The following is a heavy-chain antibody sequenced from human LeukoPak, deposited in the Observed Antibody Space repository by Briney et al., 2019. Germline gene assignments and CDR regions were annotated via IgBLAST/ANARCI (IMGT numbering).Heavy chain of an antibody. Sequence: PSETLSLTCTVSGGSISSSSYYWGWIRQPPGKGLEWIGSIYYSGSTYYNPSLKSRVTISVDTSKNQFSLKLSSVTAADTAVYYCARSYSTYYYYYYMDVWGKGTTVTVSS. D-gene: IGHD6-13*01. J-gene: IGHJ6*03. CDR1: GGSISSSSYY. V-gene: IGHV4-39*07. CDR3: ARSYSTYYYYYYMDV. CDR2: IYYSGST.